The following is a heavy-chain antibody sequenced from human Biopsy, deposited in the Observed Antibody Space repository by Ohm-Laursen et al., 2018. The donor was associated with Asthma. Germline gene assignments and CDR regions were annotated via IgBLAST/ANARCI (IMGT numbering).Heavy chain of an antibody. CDR1: GGSINNFY. V-gene: IGHV4-59*01. J-gene: IGHJ3*02. D-gene: IGHD2-21*02. CDR3: ARERVTMTDKVIRAFDI. Sequence: GTLSLTCTVSGGSINNFYWSWIRQPPGKGLESIGHVYYSGSTNHNPSLTSRVTMTVDTSQNQFSLKLTSVTAADTAAYYCARERVTMTDKVIRAFDIWGQGTLVSVSS. CDR2: VYYSGST.